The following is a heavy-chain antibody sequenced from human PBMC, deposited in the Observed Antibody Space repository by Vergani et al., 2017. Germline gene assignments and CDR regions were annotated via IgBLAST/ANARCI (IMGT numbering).Heavy chain of an antibody. Sequence: QVQLVESGGGVVQPGGSLRLSCAASGFTFSSYGMHWVRQAPGKGLEWVAVISYDGSNKYYADSVKGRFTISRDNSKNTLYLQMNSLRAEDTAVYYCAKVATGTTRYYYYYYMDVWGK. CDR1: GFTFSSYG. J-gene: IGHJ6*03. CDR2: ISYDGSNK. V-gene: IGHV3-30*18. CDR3: AKVATGTTRYYYYYYMDV. D-gene: IGHD1-1*01.